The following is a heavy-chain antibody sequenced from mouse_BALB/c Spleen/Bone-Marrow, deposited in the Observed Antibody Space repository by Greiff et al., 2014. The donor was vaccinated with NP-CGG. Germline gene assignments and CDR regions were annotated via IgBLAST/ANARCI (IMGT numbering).Heavy chain of an antibody. V-gene: IGHV5-6-5*01. J-gene: IGHJ4*01. Sequence: EVQGVESGGGLVKPGGSLKLSCAASGFTFSSYAMSWVRQTPEKRLEWVASISSGGSTYYPDSVKGRSTISRDNARNILYLQMSSLRSEDTAMYYCARGGGYYYAMDYWGQGTSVTVSS. CDR2: ISSGGST. CDR3: ARGGGYYYAMDY. CDR1: GFTFSSYA.